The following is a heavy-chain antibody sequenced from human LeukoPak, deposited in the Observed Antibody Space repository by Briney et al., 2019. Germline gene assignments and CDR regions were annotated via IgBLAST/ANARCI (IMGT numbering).Heavy chain of an antibody. V-gene: IGHV1-8*01. J-gene: IGHJ6*02. CDR3: ARATYYYGSGDYYYGMDV. Sequence: ASVKVSCKASGYTFTSYDINWVRQATGQGLEWMGWMNPNSGNTGYAQKFQGRVTMTRNTSISTAYMELSSLRSEDTAVYYCARATYYYGSGDYYYGMDVWGQGTTVTVPS. CDR2: MNPNSGNT. D-gene: IGHD3-10*01. CDR1: GYTFTSYD.